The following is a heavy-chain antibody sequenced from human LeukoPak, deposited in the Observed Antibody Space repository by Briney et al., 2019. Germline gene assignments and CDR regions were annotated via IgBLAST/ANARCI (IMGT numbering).Heavy chain of an antibody. CDR2: INDSGGSK. CDR1: GFTFSSYA. V-gene: IGHV3-23*01. J-gene: IGHJ4*02. D-gene: IGHD2-15*01. CDR3: AKGDCSGGSCYPNFDY. Sequence: GGSLRLSCAASGFTFSSYAMSWVRQAPGKGLEWVASINDSGGSKYYADSVNGRFTISRDNSKTPLYLQMSSLRAEETAVYYCAKGDCSGGSCYPNFDYWGQGTLVTVSS.